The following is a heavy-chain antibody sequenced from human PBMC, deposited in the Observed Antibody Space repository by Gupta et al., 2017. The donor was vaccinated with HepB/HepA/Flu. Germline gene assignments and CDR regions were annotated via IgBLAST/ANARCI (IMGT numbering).Heavy chain of an antibody. V-gene: IGHV3-7*01. CDR3: ARDSIWFGEVRYYYYMDV. J-gene: IGHJ6*03. D-gene: IGHD3-10*01. Sequence: EVQLVESGGGLVPPGGSLRLSCAASGFTFSSYCMCWVRQAPGKGLGWGANIKQDGSEKYYVDSVKGRFTISRDNAKNSLYLQMNSLRAEDTAVYYCARDSIWFGEVRYYYYMDVWGKGTTVTVSS. CDR2: IKQDGSEK. CDR1: GFTFSSYC.